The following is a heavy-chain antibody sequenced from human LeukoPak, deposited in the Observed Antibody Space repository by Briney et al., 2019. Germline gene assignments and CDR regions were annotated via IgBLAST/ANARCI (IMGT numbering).Heavy chain of an antibody. J-gene: IGHJ4*02. CDR3: ARHLGPLTPGHDY. CDR1: GGSISSSSYY. V-gene: IGHV4-39*01. CDR2: IYYSGST. Sequence: PSETLSLTCTVSGGSISSSSYYWGWIRQPPGKGLEWIGSIYYSGSTYYNPSLKSRVTISVDTSKNQFSLKLSSVTAADTAVYYCARHLGPLTPGHDYWGQGTLVTVSS. D-gene: IGHD1-14*01.